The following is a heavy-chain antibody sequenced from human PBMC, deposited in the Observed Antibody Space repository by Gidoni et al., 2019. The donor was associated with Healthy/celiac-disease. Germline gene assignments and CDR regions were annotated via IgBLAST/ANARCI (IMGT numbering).Heavy chain of an antibody. D-gene: IGHD6-19*01. Sequence: LRQAPGQRLEWMGWINAGNGNTKYSQKFQGRVTITRDTSASTAYMELSSLRSEDTAVYYCARVAVLSVEEDLKVAGTRNWFDPWGQGTLVTVSS. CDR2: INAGNGNT. CDR3: ARVAVLSVEEDLKVAGTRNWFDP. V-gene: IGHV1-3*01. J-gene: IGHJ5*02.